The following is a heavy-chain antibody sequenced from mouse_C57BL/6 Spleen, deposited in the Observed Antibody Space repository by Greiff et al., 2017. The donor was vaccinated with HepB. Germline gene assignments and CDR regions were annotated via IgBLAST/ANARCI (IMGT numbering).Heavy chain of an antibody. CDR1: GYTFTSYW. V-gene: IGHV1-69*01. CDR2: IDPSDSYT. D-gene: IGHD2-4*01. Sequence: QVQLQQPGAELVMPGASVKLSCKASGYTFTSYWMHWVKQRPGQGLEWIGEIDPSDSYTNYNQKFKGKSTLTVDKSSSTAYMQLSSLTSEDSAVYYCARSAITVDYWGQGTTLTVSS. CDR3: ARSAITVDY. J-gene: IGHJ2*01.